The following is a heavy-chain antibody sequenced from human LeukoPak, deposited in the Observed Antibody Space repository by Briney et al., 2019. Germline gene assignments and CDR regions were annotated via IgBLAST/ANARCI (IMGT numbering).Heavy chain of an antibody. D-gene: IGHD1-26*01. CDR2: IIPILGIA. J-gene: IGHJ6*02. V-gene: IGHV1-69*04. CDR3: ARGGGSYYGMDV. Sequence: SVKVSCKASGGTFSSYAISWVRQAPGQGLEWMGRIIPILGIANYAQKFQGRVTITADKSTSTAYMELSSLRSEGTAVYYCARGGGSYYGMDVWGQGTTVTVSS. CDR1: GGTFSSYA.